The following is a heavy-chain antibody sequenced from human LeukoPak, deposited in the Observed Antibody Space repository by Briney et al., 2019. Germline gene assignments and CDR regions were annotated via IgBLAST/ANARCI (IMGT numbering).Heavy chain of an antibody. CDR3: ARDPYYYDSSGYPFLVF. D-gene: IGHD3-22*01. J-gene: IGHJ4*02. CDR1: GFTFSSFW. CDR2: IKYDESEK. Sequence: PGGSLRLSCAASGFTFSSFWMGWVRQAPGKGLEWVASIKYDESEKHYVDSVKGRFTISRDNAKNSLYLQMNSLRAEDTAVYYCARDPYYYDSSGYPFLVFWGQGTLVSVSS. V-gene: IGHV3-7*01.